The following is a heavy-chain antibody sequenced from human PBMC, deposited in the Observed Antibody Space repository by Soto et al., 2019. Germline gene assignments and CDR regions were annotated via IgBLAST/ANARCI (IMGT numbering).Heavy chain of an antibody. V-gene: IGHV4-31*03. J-gene: IGHJ5*02. CDR2: IYYTGSP. CDR3: ASHRCSSTSSYPRSWFDP. D-gene: IGHD2-2*01. CDR1: GGSISSGGYY. Sequence: PSETLSLTCTVSGGSISSGGYYWSWIRQHPGKGLEWIGYIYYTGSPYYNPSLKSRVTISVGTSRNQFYLKLSSVTAADTAVYYCASHRCSSTSSYPRSWFDPWGQGPLVTVSS.